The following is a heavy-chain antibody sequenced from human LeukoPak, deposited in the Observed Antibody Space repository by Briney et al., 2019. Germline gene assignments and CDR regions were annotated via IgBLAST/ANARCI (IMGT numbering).Heavy chain of an antibody. Sequence: GASVKVSCKASGYTFTSYDINWVRQATGQGLEWMGWMNPNSGNTGYAQKFQGRVTMTRNTSISTAYMELSSLRSEDTAVYYCARYQARYCSGGSGGSCPSGGAFDIWGQGTMVTVSS. D-gene: IGHD2-15*01. CDR1: GYTFTSYD. V-gene: IGHV1-8*01. CDR2: MNPNSGNT. J-gene: IGHJ3*02. CDR3: ARYQARYCSGGSGGSCPSGGAFDI.